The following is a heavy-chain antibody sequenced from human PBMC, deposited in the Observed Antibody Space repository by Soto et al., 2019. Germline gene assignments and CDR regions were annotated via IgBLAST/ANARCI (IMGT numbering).Heavy chain of an antibody. J-gene: IGHJ4*02. Sequence: GGSLRLYCATSGFTFSSYAMSWVRQAPGKGLEWVSVISGGGGSTYYADSVKGRFTISRDNSKNTLYLQMNSLRAEDTAVYYCAKDVTIGRALYYFDYWGQGTLVTVSA. CDR3: AKDVTIGRALYYFDY. D-gene: IGHD4-4*01. CDR1: GFTFSSYA. V-gene: IGHV3-23*01. CDR2: ISGGGGST.